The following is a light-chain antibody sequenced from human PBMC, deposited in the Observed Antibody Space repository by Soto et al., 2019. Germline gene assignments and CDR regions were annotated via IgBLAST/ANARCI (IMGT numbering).Light chain of an antibody. CDR1: QGISSA. Sequence: AIQLTQSPSSLSASVGDRVTITCRASQGISSALAWYQQKPGKAPKLLIYDASSLESGVPSRFSGSGSGTDFTLTISSLQPEDFATDYCQQFNSYPEFTFGRGTKVDIK. J-gene: IGKJ3*01. CDR3: QQFNSYPEFT. V-gene: IGKV1-13*02. CDR2: DAS.